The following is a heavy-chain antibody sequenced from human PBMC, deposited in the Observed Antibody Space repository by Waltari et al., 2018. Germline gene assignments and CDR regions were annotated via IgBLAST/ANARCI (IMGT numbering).Heavy chain of an antibody. CDR1: GYTFTAHH. J-gene: IGHJ6*03. Sequence: QVQLVQSWAEVKEPGASVKVSCKASGYTFTAHHIHWMRQAPGQGLEWMGWIKPNSGDTNKAQKLEGRVSMTRDTSISTAYMELSRLRSDDTAMYDCARDREATYNVYYYYMDVWGKGTTVTVSS. CDR2: IKPNSGDT. CDR3: ARDREATYNVYYYYMDV. V-gene: IGHV1-2*02. D-gene: IGHD1-1*01.